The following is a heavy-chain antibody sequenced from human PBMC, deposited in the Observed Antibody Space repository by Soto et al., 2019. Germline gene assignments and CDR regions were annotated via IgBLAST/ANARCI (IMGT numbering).Heavy chain of an antibody. CDR3: ATRITVFGLLIPPFDP. CDR2: INHTGGT. D-gene: IGHD3-3*01. J-gene: IGHJ5*02. V-gene: IGHV4-34*01. CDR1: GGSANGYY. Sequence: TLSLTCAVYGGSANGYYWNWIRQPPGKGLEWIGEINHTGGTHYNPSLKSRVTMSVDASKNQFSLRLSSVTAADTAIYYCATRITVFGLLIPPFDPWGQGTQVTVSS.